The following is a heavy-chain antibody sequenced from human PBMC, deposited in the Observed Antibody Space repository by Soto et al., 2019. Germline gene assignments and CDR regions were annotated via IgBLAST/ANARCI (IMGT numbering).Heavy chain of an antibody. Sequence: QVQLQESGPGLVKPSGTLSLTCAVSGGSISTNNWWSWVRRPPGKGLEWIGEIYQSGNTNYNSSLKGRVTIAIDKSRNEFSRNVRSVTAADTAVYYCARVMGVASGGPLAYWGQGALVSVSS. CDR2: IYQSGNT. CDR1: GGSISTNNW. V-gene: IGHV4-4*02. J-gene: IGHJ4*02. CDR3: ARVMGVASGGPLAY. D-gene: IGHD2-15*01.